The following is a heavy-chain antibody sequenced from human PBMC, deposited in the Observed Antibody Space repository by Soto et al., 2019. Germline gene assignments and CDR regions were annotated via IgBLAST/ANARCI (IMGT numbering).Heavy chain of an antibody. D-gene: IGHD1-7*01. CDR3: AGRSRTIE. J-gene: IGHJ4*02. Sequence: QVQLQESGPGLVKPSGTLSLTCAVSGGSISSSAWWSWVRQPPGKGLEWIGEIHHSGSTNYDPSLKSRITISVARSKNQFSLELTSVTAADTAVYYCAGRSRTIEWGQGTQVTVSS. V-gene: IGHV4-4*02. CDR1: GGSISSSAW. CDR2: IHHSGST.